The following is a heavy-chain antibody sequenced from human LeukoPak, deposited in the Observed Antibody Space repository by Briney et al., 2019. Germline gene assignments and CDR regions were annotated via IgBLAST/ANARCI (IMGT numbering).Heavy chain of an antibody. CDR3: ARDTARSLGWFDP. Sequence: EASVKVSCKASGYTFTSYYMHWVRQAPGQGREWMGIISPSGGSTSYAQKFQGRVTMTRDTSTSTVYMELSSLRSEDTAVYYCARDTARSLGWFDPWGQGTLVTVSS. V-gene: IGHV1-46*03. CDR1: GYTFTSYY. D-gene: IGHD7-27*01. J-gene: IGHJ5*02. CDR2: ISPSGGST.